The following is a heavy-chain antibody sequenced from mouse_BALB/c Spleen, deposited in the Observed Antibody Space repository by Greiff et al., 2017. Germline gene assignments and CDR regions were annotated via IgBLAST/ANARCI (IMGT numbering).Heavy chain of an antibody. J-gene: IGHJ2*01. CDR1: GFTFSDYY. Sequence: EVQRVESGGGLVKPGGSLKLSCAASGFTFSDYYMYWVRQTPEKRLEWVATISDGGSYTYYPDSVKGRFTISRDNAKNNLYLQMSSLKSEDTAMYYCARDRGLDYWGQGTTLTVSS. CDR3: ARDRGLDY. CDR2: ISDGGSYT. D-gene: IGHD3-1*01. V-gene: IGHV5-4*02.